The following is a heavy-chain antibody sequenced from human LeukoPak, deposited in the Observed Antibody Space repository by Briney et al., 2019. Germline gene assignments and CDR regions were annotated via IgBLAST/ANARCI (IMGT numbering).Heavy chain of an antibody. Sequence: GGSLRLSCAASGFTFDDYAMHWVRQAPGKGLEWVSGISWNSGSIGYADSVKGRFTISRDNAKNSLYLQMNSVRAEDMALYYCAKAVTIGRLDLDYWGQGTLVTVSS. CDR2: ISWNSGSI. D-gene: IGHD4-17*01. CDR3: AKAVTIGRLDLDY. CDR1: GFTFDDYA. J-gene: IGHJ4*02. V-gene: IGHV3-9*03.